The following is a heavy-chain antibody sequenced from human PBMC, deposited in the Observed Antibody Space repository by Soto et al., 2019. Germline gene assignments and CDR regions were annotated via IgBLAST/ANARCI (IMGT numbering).Heavy chain of an antibody. CDR2: IVPIYRTA. D-gene: IGHD6-13*01. CDR1: GGTFSSYR. CDR3: ERDSGAKLSSS. J-gene: IGHJ4*02. Sequence: VASVKVSCKASGGTFSSYRFNWVRQARGQGLEWLGGIVPIYRTADYAQRFQGRVTITADESTRTVYMELSSLKSQDTALYYCERDSGAKLSSSWGQGTLVTVSS. V-gene: IGHV1-69*13.